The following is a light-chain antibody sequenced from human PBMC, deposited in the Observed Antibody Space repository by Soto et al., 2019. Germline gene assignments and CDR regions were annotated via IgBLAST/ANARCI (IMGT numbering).Light chain of an antibody. J-gene: IGKJ2*01. Sequence: DIRMTQSPSSLSASVGDGVTLTCRASQFIANYLNWYQQRPGKVPEVLIYGATTLQSGIPSRFAGSGYGTDFTLTIRNVQPEDSATYYCQHVYNFPHTFGQGTMLEV. V-gene: IGKV1-39*01. CDR1: QFIANY. CDR3: QHVYNFPHT. CDR2: GAT.